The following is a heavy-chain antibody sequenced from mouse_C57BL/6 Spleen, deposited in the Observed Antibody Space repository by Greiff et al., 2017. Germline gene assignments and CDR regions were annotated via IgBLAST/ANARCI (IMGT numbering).Heavy chain of an antibody. D-gene: IGHD1-1*01. CDR2: IRLKSDNYAT. Sequence: EVHLVESGGGLVQPGGSMKLSCVASGFTFSNYWMNWVRQSPEQGLEWVAQIRLKSDNYATHYAESVKGRFTIARDDSKSSVYLQMNNLRAEDTGIYYCTYYYGSSYDYAMEYWGKGTSVTVSS. CDR1: GFTFSNYW. J-gene: IGHJ4*01. CDR3: TYYYGSSYDYAMEY. V-gene: IGHV6-3*01.